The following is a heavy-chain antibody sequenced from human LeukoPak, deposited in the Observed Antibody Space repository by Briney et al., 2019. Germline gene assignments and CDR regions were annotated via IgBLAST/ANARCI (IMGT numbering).Heavy chain of an antibody. Sequence: PGGSLRLSCAASGFTFSSYAMIWVRQAPGKGLEWVSSLSGSGSNTYYADSVKGRFTISRDNSKNTLYLQMNSLRAEDTAVYYCAKLVFSITGYWGQETLVTVSS. CDR1: GFTFSSYA. D-gene: IGHD3-3*02. J-gene: IGHJ4*02. V-gene: IGHV3-23*01. CDR3: AKLVFSITGY. CDR2: LSGSGSNT.